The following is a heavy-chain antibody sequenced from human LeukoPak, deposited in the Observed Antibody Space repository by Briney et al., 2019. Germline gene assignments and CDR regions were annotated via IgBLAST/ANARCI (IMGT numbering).Heavy chain of an antibody. CDR1: GYTFTGYY. CDR2: INPNSGGT. V-gene: IGHV1-2*02. J-gene: IGHJ5*02. Sequence: ASVKVSCKASGYTFTGYYMHWVRQAPGQGLEWMGWINPNSGGTKYAEKFQGRVTMTRDTSISTAYMELSRLRSDDTAVYYCARGRPTTSIAAAGVNWFDPWGQGTLVTVSS. CDR3: ARGRPTTSIAAAGVNWFDP. D-gene: IGHD6-13*01.